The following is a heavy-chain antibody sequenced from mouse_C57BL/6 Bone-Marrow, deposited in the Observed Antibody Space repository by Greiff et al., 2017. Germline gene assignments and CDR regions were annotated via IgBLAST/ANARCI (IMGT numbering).Heavy chain of an antibody. Sequence: VQLQQSGAELVKPGASVKLSCTASGYNIKDYYMHWVKQRTGQGLEWIGRIDPEGGETKYDPKFQGKATMTADTSSSTAYLQLSSLTSEDTAVYYCARHDERPYFDYWGQGTTLTVAS. J-gene: IGHJ2*01. CDR3: ARHDERPYFDY. CDR2: IDPEGGET. V-gene: IGHV14-2*01. D-gene: IGHD2-12*01. CDR1: GYNIKDYY.